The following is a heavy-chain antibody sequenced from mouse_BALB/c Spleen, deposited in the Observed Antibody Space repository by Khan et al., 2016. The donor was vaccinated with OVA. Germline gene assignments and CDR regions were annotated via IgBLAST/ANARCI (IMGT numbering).Heavy chain of an antibody. V-gene: IGHV1-7*01. CDR1: GYTFINYW. J-gene: IGHJ2*01. CDR2: INPSTGYT. CDR3: ARSGLRWDFDY. D-gene: IGHD1-1*01. Sequence: QIQFVQSGAELAKPGASVKMSCKASGYTFINYWILWVKQRPGQGLEWIGYINPSTGYTEYNQNFKDKATLTADKSSSTAYMQLSSLTSEDSAVYYCARSGLRWDFDYWGQGTTLTVSS.